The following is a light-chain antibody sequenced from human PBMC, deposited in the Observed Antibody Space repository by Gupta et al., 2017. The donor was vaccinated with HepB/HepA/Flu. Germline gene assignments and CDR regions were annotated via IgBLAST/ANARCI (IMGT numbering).Light chain of an antibody. CDR3: HQYNNWPYT. Sequence: EIVMTQSPATLSVSPGERATLSCRASQSVRSNLAWYQQKPGQAPRLLIYGASTRATGIPDRFSGSGSGTEFTLTISSLQSEDFAVYYCHQYNNWPYTFAQGTKLEIK. CDR2: GAS. V-gene: IGKV3-15*01. J-gene: IGKJ2*01. CDR1: QSVRSN.